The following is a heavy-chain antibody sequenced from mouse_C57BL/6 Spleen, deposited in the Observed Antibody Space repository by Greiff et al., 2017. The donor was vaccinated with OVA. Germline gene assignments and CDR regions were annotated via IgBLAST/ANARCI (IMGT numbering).Heavy chain of an antibody. CDR2: IYPGDGDT. CDR1: GYAFSSSW. J-gene: IGHJ3*01. D-gene: IGHD2-5*01. CDR3: ARWDSNYPFAY. Sequence: VQLQQSGPELVKPGASVKISCKASGYAFSSSWMNWVKQRPGKGLEWIGRIYPGDGDTNYNGKFKGKATLTADKSSSTAYMQLSSLTSEDSAVYFCARWDSNYPFAYWGQGTPVTVSA. V-gene: IGHV1-82*01.